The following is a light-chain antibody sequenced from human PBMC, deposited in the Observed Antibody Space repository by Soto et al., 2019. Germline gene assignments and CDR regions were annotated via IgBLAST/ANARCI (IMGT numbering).Light chain of an antibody. CDR3: QQYGSSPLYT. CDR1: QSVSSSY. Sequence: EIVLTQSPGTLSLSPGERATLSCRASQSVSSSYLAWYQQKPGQAPRLLIYGASSRATGIPDRFSGSGSGTDFTLTIIRLEPEDFAVYDCQQYGSSPLYTFGQGTKLEIK. J-gene: IGKJ2*01. V-gene: IGKV3-20*01. CDR2: GAS.